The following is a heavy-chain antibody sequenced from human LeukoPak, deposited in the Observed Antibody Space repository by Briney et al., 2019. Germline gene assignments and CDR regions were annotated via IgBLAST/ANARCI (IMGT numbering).Heavy chain of an antibody. CDR3: ASGYGSGSYYYYYYMDV. CDR2: IYYSGST. Sequence: SETLSLTCTVSGGSISSYYWSWLRQPPGKGLEWIGYIYYSGSTNYNPSLKSRVTISVDTSKNQFSLKLSSVTAADTAVYYCASGYGSGSYYYYYYMDVWGKGTTVTASS. J-gene: IGHJ6*03. D-gene: IGHD3-10*01. V-gene: IGHV4-59*01. CDR1: GGSISSYY.